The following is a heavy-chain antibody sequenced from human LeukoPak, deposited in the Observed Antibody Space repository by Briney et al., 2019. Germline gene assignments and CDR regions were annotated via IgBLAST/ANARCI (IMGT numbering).Heavy chain of an antibody. Sequence: KPSETLSLTCTVSGASTSAYYWSWIRQPPGKGLEWIGYSYSGGNANYNHSLKTRVTISIDTSENQFSLRLTSVTAADTAVYFCAHSRRGGGYYINAFAVWGQGTLVTISS. D-gene: IGHD1-26*01. CDR2: SYSGGNA. CDR3: AHSRRGGGYYINAFAV. V-gene: IGHV4-59*01. CDR1: GASTSAYY. J-gene: IGHJ3*01.